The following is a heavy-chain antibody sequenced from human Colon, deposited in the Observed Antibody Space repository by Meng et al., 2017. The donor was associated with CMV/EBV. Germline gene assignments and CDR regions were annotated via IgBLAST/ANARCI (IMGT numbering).Heavy chain of an antibody. J-gene: IGHJ4*02. CDR2: IYTDGNI. CDR3: ARVPGCSSTRCNTHFDS. Sequence: GESLKISCAASGFIVSANYMNWVRQVPGKGLEWVSVIYTDGNIKYADSVQGRFTISRDTSKNTVFLQMNSLRAEDTAVYYCARVPGCSSTRCNTHFDSGAGEPWSPSPQ. D-gene: IGHD2-2*02. CDR1: GFIVSANY. V-gene: IGHV3-53*01.